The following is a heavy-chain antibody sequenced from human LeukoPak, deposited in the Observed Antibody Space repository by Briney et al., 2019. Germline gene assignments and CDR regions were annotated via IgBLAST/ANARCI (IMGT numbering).Heavy chain of an antibody. J-gene: IGHJ4*02. CDR2: ISYNSSSI. D-gene: IGHD2-2*01. Sequence: PGRSLRLSCAASGFMFDDYAMHWVRQVPGEGLEWVSSISYNSSSIAYADSVKGRFTISRDNAKNSLYLQMNSLRVEDMALYHCAKAGCSSIRCYVNYWGQGTLVTVYS. CDR3: AKAGCSSIRCYVNY. V-gene: IGHV3-9*03. CDR1: GFMFDDYA.